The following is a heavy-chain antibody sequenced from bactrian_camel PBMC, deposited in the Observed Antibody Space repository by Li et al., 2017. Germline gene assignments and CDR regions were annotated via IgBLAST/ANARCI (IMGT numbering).Heavy chain of an antibody. CDR3: AADSYPCNGGADQYDYTY. D-gene: IGHD4*01. CDR2: LASDSRS. V-gene: IGHV3S53*01. Sequence: GGSVQAGGSLRLSCRFSGDVESTYCLNWFRQAPGQEREEVARLASDSRSQSRYADSVKGRFTISKDNAKKAVYLQTTNLKPEDTARYFCAADSYPCNGGADQYDYTYWSQGTQVTVS. J-gene: IGHJ4*01. CDR1: GDVESTYC.